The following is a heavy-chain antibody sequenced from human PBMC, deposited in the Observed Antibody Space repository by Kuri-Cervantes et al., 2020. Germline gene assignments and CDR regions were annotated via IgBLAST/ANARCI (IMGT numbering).Heavy chain of an antibody. Sequence: ASVKVSCKASGGTFSSYAISWVRQAPGQGLEWMGWINPNSGGTNYAQKFQGRVTMTRDTSISTAYMELSRLRSDDTAVYYCARVGGSYYDVWSGSEWFDPWGQGTLVTVSS. CDR2: INPNSGGT. CDR1: GGTFSSYA. D-gene: IGHD3-3*01. J-gene: IGHJ5*02. V-gene: IGHV1-2*02. CDR3: ARVGGSYYDVWSGSEWFDP.